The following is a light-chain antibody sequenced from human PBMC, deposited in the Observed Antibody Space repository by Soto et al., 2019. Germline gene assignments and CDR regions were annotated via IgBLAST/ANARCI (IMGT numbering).Light chain of an antibody. CDR1: QRVSSN. CDR2: GAS. V-gene: IGKV3-15*01. Sequence: EIVMTQSPATLSVSPGERATLSCRASQRVSSNLAWYQQKPGQAPRLLIYGASTRATGIPARFSGSGSETEFTLTIGSLQSEDFAVYYCQQYNNWPPWTFGQGTKVEIK. CDR3: QQYNNWPPWT. J-gene: IGKJ1*01.